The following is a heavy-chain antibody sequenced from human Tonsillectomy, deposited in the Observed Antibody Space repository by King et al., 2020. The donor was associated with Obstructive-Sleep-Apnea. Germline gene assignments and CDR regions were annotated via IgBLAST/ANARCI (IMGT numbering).Heavy chain of an antibody. Sequence: QLQESGPGLVKPSQTLSLTCTVSGGSISSGDYYWSWIRQPPGKGLEGIGYIYYSESTYYNPSLKGRVTISVDTSQNQLSLTLSSVTAADTAVYYCARGEAGEITGAEYWGQGTLVTVSS. D-gene: IGHD1-14*01. V-gene: IGHV4-30-4*01. CDR1: GGSISSGDYY. CDR2: IYYSEST. CDR3: ARGEAGEITGAEY. J-gene: IGHJ4*02.